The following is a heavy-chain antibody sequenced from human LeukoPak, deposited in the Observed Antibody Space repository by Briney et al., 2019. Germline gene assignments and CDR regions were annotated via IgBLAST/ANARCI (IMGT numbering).Heavy chain of an antibody. CDR1: GGSISSYY. Sequence: SETLSLTCTVSGGSISSYYGNWIRQPPGKGLEWVWYIYYSGGTKYYPSLTSRVTISVDESKKQFSLTLTSMTGADTAVFYYTRFTPQGYGWGGYNRFDCWGQGTLVTVSS. CDR3: TRFTPQGYGWGGYNRFDC. J-gene: IGHJ5*01. V-gene: IGHV4-59*01. D-gene: IGHD3-16*01. CDR2: IYYSGGT.